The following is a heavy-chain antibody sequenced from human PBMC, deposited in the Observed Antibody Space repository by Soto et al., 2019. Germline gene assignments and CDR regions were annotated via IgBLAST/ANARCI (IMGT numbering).Heavy chain of an antibody. CDR3: ASHYYGSGSYGWRHDY. D-gene: IGHD3-10*01. V-gene: IGHV1-3*01. J-gene: IGHJ4*02. Sequence: ASVKVSCKASGYTFTSYAMHWVRQAPGQRLEWMGWINAGNGNTKYSQKFQGRVTITRDTSASTAYMELSSLRSEDTAVYYCASHYYGSGSYGWRHDYWGQGTLVTVSS. CDR2: INAGNGNT. CDR1: GYTFTSYA.